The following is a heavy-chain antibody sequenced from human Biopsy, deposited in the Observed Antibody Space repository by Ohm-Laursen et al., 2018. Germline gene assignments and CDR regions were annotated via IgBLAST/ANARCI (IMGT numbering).Heavy chain of an antibody. CDR2: ISPKSGDT. Sequence: SVKVSCKASGLSFTGYYIHWVRQAPGQGLEWMGWISPKSGDTNYAHKFQGNITMTRDTSMSTAYMEMSRLRCDDTAVYYCALQSVAQMKNFDYWGQGTLVTVSS. V-gene: IGHV1-2*02. D-gene: IGHD6-19*01. CDR3: ALQSVAQMKNFDY. CDR1: GLSFTGYY. J-gene: IGHJ4*02.